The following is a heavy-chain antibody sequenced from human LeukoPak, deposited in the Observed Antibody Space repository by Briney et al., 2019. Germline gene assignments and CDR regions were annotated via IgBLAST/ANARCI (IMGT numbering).Heavy chain of an antibody. D-gene: IGHD3-3*01. CDR2: ICPGDSDT. J-gene: IGHJ4*02. V-gene: IGHV5-51*01. CDR1: GYSFTSYW. CDR3: ARQGLRFLEGPVGYY. Sequence: GESLKISCKGSGYSFTSYWIGWVRQMPGKGLEWMGIICPGDSDTRYSPSFQGQVTISADKSISTAYLQWSSLKASDTAMYYCARQGLRFLEGPVGYYWGQGTLVTVSS.